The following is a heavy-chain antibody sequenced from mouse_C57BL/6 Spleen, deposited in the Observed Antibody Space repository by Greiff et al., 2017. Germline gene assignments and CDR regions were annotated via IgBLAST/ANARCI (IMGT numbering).Heavy chain of an antibody. CDR1: GYSFTGYF. CDR2: INPYNGDT. D-gene: IGHD2-4*01. V-gene: IGHV1-20*01. CDR3: AREEGYDYDGGAWFAY. Sequence: EVQLQQSGPELVKPGDSVKISCKASGYSFTGYFMNWVMQSHGKSLEWIGRINPYNGDTFYNQKFKGKATLTVDKSSSTAHMELRSLTSEDSAVYYCAREEGYDYDGGAWFAYWGQGTLVTVSA. J-gene: IGHJ3*01.